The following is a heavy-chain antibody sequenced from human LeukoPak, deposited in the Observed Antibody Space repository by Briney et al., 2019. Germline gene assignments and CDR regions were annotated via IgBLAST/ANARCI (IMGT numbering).Heavy chain of an antibody. CDR3: AKAKGRGSPGRDYFDY. J-gene: IGHJ4*02. D-gene: IGHD3-10*01. Sequence: GGSLRLSCAASGFTFSSYDMSWVRQAPGKGLEWVSGISDSGGSTYYADSVKGRFTISRDNSKNTLYLQMNSLRAEDTAVYYCAKAKGRGSPGRDYFDYWGQGTLVTVSS. CDR1: GFTFSSYD. V-gene: IGHV3-23*01. CDR2: ISDSGGST.